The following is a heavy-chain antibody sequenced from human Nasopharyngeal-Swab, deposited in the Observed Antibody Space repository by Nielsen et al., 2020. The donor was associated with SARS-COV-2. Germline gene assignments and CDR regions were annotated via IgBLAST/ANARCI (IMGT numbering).Heavy chain of an antibody. CDR3: ASVYYGSGSYLHPDY. Sequence: GESLKISCAASGFTFDDYGMSWVRQAPGKGLELVSGINWNGGSTGYADSVKGRFTISRDNAKNSLYLQMNSLRAEDTALYYCASVYYGSGSYLHPDYWSQGTLVTVSS. CDR2: INWNGGST. J-gene: IGHJ4*02. V-gene: IGHV3-20*04. D-gene: IGHD3-10*01. CDR1: GFTFDDYG.